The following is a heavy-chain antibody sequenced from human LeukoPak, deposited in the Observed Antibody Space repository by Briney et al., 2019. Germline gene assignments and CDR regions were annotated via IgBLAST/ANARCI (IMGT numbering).Heavy chain of an antibody. D-gene: IGHD3-22*01. J-gene: IGHJ4*02. V-gene: IGHV3-7*03. CDR3: VRDRGYSTFDY. CDR1: GFVFGHSW. CDR2: INLDGSEI. Sequence: EGSLRLSCEASGFVFGHSWMSWVRQAPGKGLEWVANINLDGSEINYLDSLTGRLTISRDNAKDSLYLQMNGLRAKDTAVYFCVRDRGYSTFDYWGQGTLVTVSS.